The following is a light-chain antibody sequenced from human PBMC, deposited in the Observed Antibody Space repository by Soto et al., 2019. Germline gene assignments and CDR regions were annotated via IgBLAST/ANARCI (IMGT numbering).Light chain of an antibody. J-gene: IGLJ1*01. CDR2: DVS. CDR3: SSYTTTDTYV. CDR1: TSDVGAYNY. V-gene: IGLV2-14*01. Sequence: QSALTQPPSVSGSPGQSITISCTGTTSDVGAYNYVSWFQQYPGKAPKLMIYDVSTRPSGVSYRFSGSKSGNMASLTISGLQAEDEADYYCSSYTTTDTYVFGTGTKLTVL.